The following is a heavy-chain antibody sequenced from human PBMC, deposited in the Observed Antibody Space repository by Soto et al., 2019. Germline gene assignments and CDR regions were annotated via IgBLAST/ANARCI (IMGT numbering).Heavy chain of an antibody. CDR1: GGSISSSNR. CDR3: ASAVSYGYYFDY. D-gene: IGHD5-18*01. V-gene: IGHV4-4*02. J-gene: IGHJ4*02. CDR2: IYHSGST. Sequence: SETLSLTCAVSGGSISSSNRWSWVRQPPGKGLEWIVEIYHSGSTNYNPSLKSRVTISVDKSKNQFSLKLSSVTAADTAVYYCASAVSYGYYFDYWGQGTLVTVSS.